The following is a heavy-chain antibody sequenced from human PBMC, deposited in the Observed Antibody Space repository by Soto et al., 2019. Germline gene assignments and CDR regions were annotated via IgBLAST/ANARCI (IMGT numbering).Heavy chain of an antibody. CDR3: ARRIPFGYSMDV. Sequence: PSETLSLTCAVSSGSISNDNWWNWVRQPPGKGLEWIGEIYRSGSTNYNPSLKSRVTISRDNSKNTLYLQMGSLRAEDMAVYYCARRIPFGYSMDVWGQGTTVTVSS. CDR1: SGSISNDNW. D-gene: IGHD2-21*01. J-gene: IGHJ6*02. CDR2: IYRSGST. V-gene: IGHV4-4*02.